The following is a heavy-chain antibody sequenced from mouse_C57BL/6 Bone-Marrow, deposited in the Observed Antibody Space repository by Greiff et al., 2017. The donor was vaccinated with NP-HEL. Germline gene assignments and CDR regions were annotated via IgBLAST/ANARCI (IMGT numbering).Heavy chain of an antibody. Sequence: EVQRVESGGGLVQPGGSLSLSCAASGFTFTDYYISWVRQPPGKALEWLVFIRNKANGYTTEYSASVKGRFTISRDNSQSILYLQMNALRAEDSATYYCARSIYYDYADDPFYAMDYWGQGTSVTVSS. CDR1: GFTFTDYY. D-gene: IGHD2-4*01. CDR2: IRNKANGYTT. J-gene: IGHJ4*01. CDR3: ARSIYYDYADDPFYAMDY. V-gene: IGHV7-3*01.